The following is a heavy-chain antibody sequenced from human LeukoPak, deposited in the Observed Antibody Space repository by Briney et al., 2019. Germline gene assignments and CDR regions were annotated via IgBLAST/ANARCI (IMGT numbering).Heavy chain of an antibody. V-gene: IGHV3-30-3*01. CDR3: AKGHSVWCEDYFDS. D-gene: IGHD5/OR15-5a*01. CDR1: GFTFSSYA. CDR2: ISYDGSNK. Sequence: GGSLRLSCAASGFTFSSYAMHWVRQAPGKGLEWEAVISYDGSNKYYADSVKGRFTFSRDNSKNTLYLQMSSLRVEDTAVYYCAKGHSVWCEDYFDSWGQGTLVTVSS. J-gene: IGHJ4*02.